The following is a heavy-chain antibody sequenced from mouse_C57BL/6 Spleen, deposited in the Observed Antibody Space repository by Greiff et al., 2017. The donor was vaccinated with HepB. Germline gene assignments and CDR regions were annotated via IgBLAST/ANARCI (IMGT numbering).Heavy chain of an antibody. J-gene: IGHJ2*01. CDR1: GYSFTGYY. CDR3: ARGGLYYYGSSHLDY. Sequence: EVQLQQSGPELVKPGASVKISCKASGYSFTGYYMNWVKQSPEKSLEWIGEINPSTGGTTYNQKFKAKATLTVDKSSSTAYMQLKSLTSEDSAVYYCARGGLYYYGSSHLDYWGQGTTLTVSS. D-gene: IGHD1-1*01. V-gene: IGHV1-42*01. CDR2: INPSTGGT.